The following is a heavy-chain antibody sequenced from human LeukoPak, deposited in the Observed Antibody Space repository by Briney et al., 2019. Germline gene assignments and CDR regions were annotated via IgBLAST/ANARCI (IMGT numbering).Heavy chain of an antibody. D-gene: IGHD2-2*01. V-gene: IGHV3-30*02. CDR1: GFTFRPYS. Sequence: GGTLRLSCAASGFTFRPYSINCVRQARGKGLVGVAFIRYDGCNKYYADSVRGRFTISRENSKNTLYLQMNTLRAEDTAVYYCAKAGEIVVPAAIPAGLGYWGQGTLVTVSS. J-gene: IGHJ4*02. CDR3: AKAGEIVVPAAIPAGLGY. CDR2: IRYDGCNK.